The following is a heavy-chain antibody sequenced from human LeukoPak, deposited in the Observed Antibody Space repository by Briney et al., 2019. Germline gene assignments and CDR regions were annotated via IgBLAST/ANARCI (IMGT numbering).Heavy chain of an antibody. Sequence: ASVKASCKATGYAFTNYAMNWVRQAPGQGLEWMGRIKTNTGNPTYAQGFTGRFVFSLDTSVSTAYLQISSLKAEDTAVYYCARSTAFVYWGQGTLVTGSS. D-gene: IGHD2-21*02. V-gene: IGHV7-4-1*02. J-gene: IGHJ4*02. CDR1: GYAFTNYA. CDR2: IKTNTGNP. CDR3: ARSTAFVY.